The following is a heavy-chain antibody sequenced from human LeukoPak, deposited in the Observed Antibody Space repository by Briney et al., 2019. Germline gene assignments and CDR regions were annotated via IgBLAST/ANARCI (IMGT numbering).Heavy chain of an antibody. CDR3: AKDYVGGYYYMDV. J-gene: IGHJ6*03. CDR2: IRYDGSNK. D-gene: IGHD3-16*01. V-gene: IGHV3-30*02. Sequence: GGSLRLSCAASGFTVSSNYMSWVRQAPGKGLEWVAFIRYDGSNKYYADSVKGRFTISRDNSKNTLYLQMNSLRAEDTAVFYCAKDYVGGYYYMDVWGKGTTVTVSS. CDR1: GFTVSSNY.